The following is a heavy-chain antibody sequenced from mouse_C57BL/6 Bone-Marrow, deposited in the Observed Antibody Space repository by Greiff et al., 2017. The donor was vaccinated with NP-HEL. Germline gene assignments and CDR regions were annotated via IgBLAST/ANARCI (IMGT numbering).Heavy chain of an antibody. CDR3: AKHGYYGSSYWYFDV. J-gene: IGHJ1*03. CDR1: GFSLTSYG. D-gene: IGHD1-1*01. CDR2: IWGGGST. Sequence: VQLQQSGPGLVAPSQSLSITCTVSGFSLTSYGVDWVRQPPGKGLEWLGVIWGGGSTNYNSALMSRLSISKDNSKSQVFLKRNSLQTDDTAMYYCAKHGYYGSSYWYFDVWGTGTTVTVSS. V-gene: IGHV2-9*01.